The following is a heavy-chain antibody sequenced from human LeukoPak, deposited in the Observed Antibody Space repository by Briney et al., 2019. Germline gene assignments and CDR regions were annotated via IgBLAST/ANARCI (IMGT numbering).Heavy chain of an antibody. Sequence: GESLKISCKGSGYSFTSYWINWVHQMPGKGLEWMGRIDPSDSYTNYSPSFQGHITMSADKSISTAYLQWSSLKASDTAMYYCARELVRGVIIVDYWGQGTLVTVSS. V-gene: IGHV5-10-1*01. CDR1: GYSFTSYW. CDR2: IDPSDSYT. D-gene: IGHD3-10*01. J-gene: IGHJ4*02. CDR3: ARELVRGVIIVDY.